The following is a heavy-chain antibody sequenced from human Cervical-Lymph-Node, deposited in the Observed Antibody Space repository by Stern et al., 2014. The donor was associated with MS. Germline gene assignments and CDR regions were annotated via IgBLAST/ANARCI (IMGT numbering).Heavy chain of an antibody. CDR2: ISASNGDT. D-gene: IGHD3-16*02. V-gene: IGHV1-18*04. CDR1: GYIFSDYG. Sequence: VQLVQSANEVKKLGASVKVSCKASGYIFSDYGITWVRQAPGQGLEWMGWISASNGDTTDAQKFQDRGTMTTDTSTSTAYMDLRSLRSDDTAVYYCARGWRTYLPDYWGQGTLVSVS. CDR3: ARGWRTYLPDY. J-gene: IGHJ4*02.